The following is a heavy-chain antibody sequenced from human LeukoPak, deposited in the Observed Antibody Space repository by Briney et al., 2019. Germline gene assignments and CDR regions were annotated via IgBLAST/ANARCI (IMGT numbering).Heavy chain of an antibody. D-gene: IGHD2-15*01. V-gene: IGHV1-2*02. CDR2: INPDSATT. J-gene: IGHJ3*02. CDR1: GYTFTDYY. Sequence: ASLKVSCKASGYTFTDYYMHWVRQAPGQGLEWMGWINPDSATTNYAQKFQGRVTMTRNTSISTAYMELSSLRSDDTAVYYCARSMAVVVAAGAFDIWGQGTMVTVSS. CDR3: ARSMAVVVAAGAFDI.